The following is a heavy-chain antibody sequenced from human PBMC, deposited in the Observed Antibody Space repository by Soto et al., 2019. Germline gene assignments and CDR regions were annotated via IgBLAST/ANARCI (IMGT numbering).Heavy chain of an antibody. Sequence: ASVKVSCKASGYTFTTYGISWVRQAPGQGLEWMGWISPYNGTTKYAEKFQGEMTMTTDTATSTAYMDLRSLRSDDTAVYYCARDGERDTGLNFYYYLHGRYAWGQGTRVTVSS. D-gene: IGHD1-1*01. CDR3: ARDGERDTGLNFYYYLHGRYA. V-gene: IGHV1-18*04. CDR1: GYTFTTYG. J-gene: IGHJ6*02. CDR2: ISPYNGTT.